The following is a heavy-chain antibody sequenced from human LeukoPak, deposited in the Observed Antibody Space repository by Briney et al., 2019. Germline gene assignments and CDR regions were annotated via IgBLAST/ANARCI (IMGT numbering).Heavy chain of an antibody. CDR1: GFTFSSYA. CDR3: AKARRVGATFDY. Sequence: QSGGSLRLPCAASGFTFSSYAMSWVRQAPGKGLEWVSAISGSGGSTYYADSVKGRFTISRDNSKNTLYLQMNSLRAEDTAVYYCAKARRVGATFDYWGQGTLATVSS. J-gene: IGHJ4*02. D-gene: IGHD1-26*01. V-gene: IGHV3-23*01. CDR2: ISGSGGST.